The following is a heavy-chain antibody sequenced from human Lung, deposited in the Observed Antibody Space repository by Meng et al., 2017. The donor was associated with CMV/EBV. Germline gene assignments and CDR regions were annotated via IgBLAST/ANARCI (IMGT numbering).Heavy chain of an antibody. CDR1: GFTFDDYT. Sequence: GRSLTLSCAASGFTFDDYTMYWVRQTPGKGLEWVSAISWNSAIRDYAGSVKGRFIISRDNAEKTLYLQMNTLRIEDTALYYCARAQKSALMTGMGVWGQGTRVTVSS. D-gene: IGHD3-3*01. J-gene: IGHJ6*02. V-gene: IGHV3-9*01. CDR3: ARAQKSALMTGMGV. CDR2: ISWNSAIR.